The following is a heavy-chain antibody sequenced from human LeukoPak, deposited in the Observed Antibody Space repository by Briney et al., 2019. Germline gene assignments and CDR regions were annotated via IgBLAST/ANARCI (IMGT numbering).Heavy chain of an antibody. CDR3: AKRGYSNGSPLYYFDY. Sequence: GGSLRLSCAASGFTFSSYGMHWVRQAPGKGLEWVAFIRYDGSNKYYADSVKGRFTISRDNSKNTLYLQMNSLRAEDTAVYYCAKRGYSNGSPLYYFDYWGQGTLVTVSS. CDR1: GFTFSSYG. V-gene: IGHV3-30*02. CDR2: IRYDGSNK. J-gene: IGHJ4*02. D-gene: IGHD5-18*01.